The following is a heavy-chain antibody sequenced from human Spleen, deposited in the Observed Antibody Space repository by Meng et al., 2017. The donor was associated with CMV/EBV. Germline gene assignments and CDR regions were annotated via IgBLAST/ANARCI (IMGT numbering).Heavy chain of an antibody. J-gene: IGHJ4*02. D-gene: IGHD6-19*01. CDR3: ARDESVAGQGPYFDS. Sequence: GGSLRLSCAASGFTFSSYSMYCVRQAPGKGLEWVSSISSSSSYIYYADSVKGRFTISRDNSKNTLFLQMNSLRAEDTAVYYCARDESVAGQGPYFDSWGQGTLVTVSS. CDR2: ISSSSSYI. CDR1: GFTFSSYS. V-gene: IGHV3-21*04.